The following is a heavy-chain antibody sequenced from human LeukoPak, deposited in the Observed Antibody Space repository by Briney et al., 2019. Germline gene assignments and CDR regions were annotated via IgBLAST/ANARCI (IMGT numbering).Heavy chain of an antibody. Sequence: TETLSLTCTVSGGSISSSSYYWGWIRQPPGKGLEWIGSIYYSGSTYYNPSLKSRVTISVDTSKNQFSLKLSSVTAADTAVYYCARTPDCSGGSCYSVIFDYWGQGTLVTVSS. CDR3: ARTPDCSGGSCYSVIFDY. CDR1: GGSISSSSYY. V-gene: IGHV4-39*07. CDR2: IYYSGST. J-gene: IGHJ4*02. D-gene: IGHD2-15*01.